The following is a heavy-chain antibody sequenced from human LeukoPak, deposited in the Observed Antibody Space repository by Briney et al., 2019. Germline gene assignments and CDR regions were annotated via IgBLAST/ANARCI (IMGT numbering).Heavy chain of an antibody. D-gene: IGHD4-17*01. J-gene: IGHJ4*02. CDR3: ARGLLTQSTVTMGY. CDR1: GFTFTNAW. V-gene: IGHV3-74*01. CDR2: INTDGTST. Sequence: GGSLRLSCAASGFTFTNAWMSWVRQAPGKGLVWVSRINTDGTSTYYADSVKGRFTISRDNAKNTLYLQMDSLRAEDTAVYYCARGLLTQSTVTMGYWGQGTLVTVSS.